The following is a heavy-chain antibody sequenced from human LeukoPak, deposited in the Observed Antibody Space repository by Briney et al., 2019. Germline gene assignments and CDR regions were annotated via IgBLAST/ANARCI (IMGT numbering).Heavy chain of an antibody. CDR2: ISHSGSII. Sequence: GGSLRLSCVASAFTFSSYEMNWVRQAPGKGLEWISYISHSGSIILYADSVKGRFTISRDNAKRLLYLQMNSLRAEDTAVYYCAKGAGKLWFGESDWGQGTLVTVPS. V-gene: IGHV3-48*03. CDR3: AKGAGKLWFGESD. CDR1: AFTFSSYE. D-gene: IGHD3-10*01. J-gene: IGHJ4*02.